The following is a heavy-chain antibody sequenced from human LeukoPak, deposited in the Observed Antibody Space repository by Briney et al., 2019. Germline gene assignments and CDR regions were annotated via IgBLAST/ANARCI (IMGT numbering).Heavy chain of an antibody. J-gene: IGHJ4*02. V-gene: IGHV4-59*01. Sequence: SETLSLTCTVSVGSISSYYWSWIRQPPGKGLEWIGYIYYSGSTNYNPSLKSRVTISLYTSKNQFSLKLSSVTAGGTAVYYCASSYDSSGYYYFDYWGQGTLVTVSS. CDR3: ASSYDSSGYYYFDY. D-gene: IGHD3-22*01. CDR1: VGSISSYY. CDR2: IYYSGST.